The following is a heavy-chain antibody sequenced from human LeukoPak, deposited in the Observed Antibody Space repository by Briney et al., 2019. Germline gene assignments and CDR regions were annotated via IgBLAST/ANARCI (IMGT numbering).Heavy chain of an antibody. CDR2: IYYVGNT. V-gene: IGHV4-31*03. CDR1: GGSLNSGGYY. D-gene: IGHD7-27*01. Sequence: PSETLSLTCTVSGGSLNSGGYYWTWIRQHPGKGLEWLAYIYYVGNTYYNPSLESRLSISADTSKNHFSLNLSSVTAADTAIYYCARFSTRLTGERIGAFDLWGQGTMVTVSS. CDR3: ARFSTRLTGERIGAFDL. J-gene: IGHJ3*01.